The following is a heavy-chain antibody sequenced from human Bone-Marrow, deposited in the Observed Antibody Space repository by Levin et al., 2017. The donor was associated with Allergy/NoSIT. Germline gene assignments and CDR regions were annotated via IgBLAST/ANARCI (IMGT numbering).Heavy chain of an antibody. CDR1: GGTFSTYV. D-gene: IGHD3-10*01. CDR2: IIPISGTT. J-gene: IGHJ4*02. Sequence: SVKVSCKVSGGTFSTYVISWVRQAPGQGLEWVGGIIPISGTTTYAQRFQGRVTIIADRSTSTAYMDLNSLRYDDTAVYYCAGDSDGVGYFYYGRQGALVAVS. CDR3: AGDSDGVGYFYY. V-gene: IGHV1-69*06.